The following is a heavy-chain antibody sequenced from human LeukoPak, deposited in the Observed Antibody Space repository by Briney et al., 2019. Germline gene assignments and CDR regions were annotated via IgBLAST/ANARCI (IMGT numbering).Heavy chain of an antibody. J-gene: IGHJ4*02. D-gene: IGHD6-13*01. CDR2: IDGSGSGT. CDR1: GFIFSSYA. CDR3: AKGRSSSSRGSFNY. V-gene: IGHV3-23*01. Sequence: GGSLRLSCVASGFIFSSYAMSWVRQAPGKGLEWVSTIDGSGSGTYYADSVKGRFTISRDDSKNTLYLQMNNLRVEDTAVYYCAKGRSSSSRGSFNYWGQGTLVTVSS.